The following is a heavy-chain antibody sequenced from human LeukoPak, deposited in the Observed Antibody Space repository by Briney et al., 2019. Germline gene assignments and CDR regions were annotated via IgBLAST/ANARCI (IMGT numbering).Heavy chain of an antibody. CDR2: IYYSGST. CDR1: GGSISGVDCY. J-gene: IGHJ4*02. D-gene: IGHD5-18*01. Sequence: SETLSLTCTVSGGSISGVDCYWSWIRQPPGKGLEWIGYIYYSGSTYYNPSLKSRVTISVDLSNNQLSLKLNSVTAADAAVYYCARDRREGYSYGYGYWGQGTLVTVSS. CDR3: ARDRREGYSYGYGY. V-gene: IGHV4-30-4*01.